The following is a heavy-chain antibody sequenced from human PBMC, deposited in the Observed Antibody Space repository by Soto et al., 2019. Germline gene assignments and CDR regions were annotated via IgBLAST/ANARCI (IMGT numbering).Heavy chain of an antibody. J-gene: IGHJ6*02. V-gene: IGHV1-69*12. Sequence: QVQLVQSGAEVKKPGSSVNVSCKASGGTFSSYAISWVRQAPGQGLEWMGGIIPIFGTANYAQKFQGRVTITADESTSTAYMELSSLRSEDTAVYYCATTWGLEMATIPYYGMDVWGQGTTVTVSS. CDR1: GGTFSSYA. CDR3: ATTWGLEMATIPYYGMDV. CDR2: IIPIFGTA. D-gene: IGHD5-12*01.